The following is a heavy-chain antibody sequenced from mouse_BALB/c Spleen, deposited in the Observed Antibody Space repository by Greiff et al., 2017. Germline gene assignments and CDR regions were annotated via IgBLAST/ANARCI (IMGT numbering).Heavy chain of an antibody. CDR1: GYTFTDYA. Sequence: QVQLQQSGPELVRPGVSVKISCKGSGYTFTDYAMHWVKQSHAKSLEWIGVISTYSGNTNYNQKFKGKATMTVDKSSSTSYMELARLTSEDSAIYYVARSAYDRYDGTWFAYWGQGTLVTVSA. CDR2: ISTYSGNT. V-gene: IGHV1-67*01. J-gene: IGHJ3*01. CDR3: ARSAYDRYDGTWFAY. D-gene: IGHD2-14*01.